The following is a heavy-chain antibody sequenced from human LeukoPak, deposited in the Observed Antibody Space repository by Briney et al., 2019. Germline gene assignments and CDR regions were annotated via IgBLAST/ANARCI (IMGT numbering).Heavy chain of an antibody. V-gene: IGHV1-2*02. D-gene: IGHD6-19*01. J-gene: IGHJ4*02. CDR2: INPNSGGT. Sequence: ASVKVSCKASGYTFTGYYMHWVRQAPGQGLEWMGWINPNSGGTKYAQKFQGRVPLTRDTSTSTVYMELSSLRSEDTAVYFCARDGVAGTYYFDYWGQGTLVTVSS. CDR3: ARDGVAGTYYFDY. CDR1: GYTFTGYY.